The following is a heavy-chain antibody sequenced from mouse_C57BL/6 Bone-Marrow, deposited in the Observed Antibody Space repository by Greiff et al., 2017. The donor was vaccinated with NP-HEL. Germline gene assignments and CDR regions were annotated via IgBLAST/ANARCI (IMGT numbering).Heavy chain of an antibody. J-gene: IGHJ4*01. V-gene: IGHV5-16*01. D-gene: IGHD1-1*01. CDR2: INYDGSST. Sequence: EVQRVESEGGLVQPGSSMKLSCTASGFTFSDYYMAWVRQVPEKGLEWVANINYDGSSTYYLDSLKSRFIISRDNAKNILYLQMSSLKSEDTATYYCARSTTVVPMDYWGQGTSVTVSS. CDR3: ARSTTVVPMDY. CDR1: GFTFSDYY.